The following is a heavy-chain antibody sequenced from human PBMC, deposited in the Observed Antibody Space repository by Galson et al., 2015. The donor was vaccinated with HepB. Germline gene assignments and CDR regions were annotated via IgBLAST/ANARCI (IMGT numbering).Heavy chain of an antibody. CDR1: GFTFSIYG. Sequence: SLRLSCAASGFTFSIYGMSWVRQAPGKGLEWVSGISGSVGSTYYADSVKGRFTISRDNSKNTLFLQVNSLRAEDTAVYYCAKDSRDYGFMAYFDYWGQGTLVTVSS. V-gene: IGHV3-23*01. CDR2: ISGSVGST. CDR3: AKDSRDYGFMAYFDY. D-gene: IGHD3-16*01. J-gene: IGHJ4*02.